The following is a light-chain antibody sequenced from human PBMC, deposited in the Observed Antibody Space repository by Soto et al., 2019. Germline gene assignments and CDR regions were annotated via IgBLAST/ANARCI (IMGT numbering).Light chain of an antibody. V-gene: IGKV3-20*01. CDR3: QQYGNSPIT. CDR1: QSVNNY. Sequence: EIVMTQSPATLSLSPGERATLSCRASQSVNNYLAWYQQRPGQAPRLLIYGASSRATGIPDRFSGSGSGTDFTLTISRLEPEDFALYYCQQYGNSPITFGQGTRLEI. J-gene: IGKJ5*01. CDR2: GAS.